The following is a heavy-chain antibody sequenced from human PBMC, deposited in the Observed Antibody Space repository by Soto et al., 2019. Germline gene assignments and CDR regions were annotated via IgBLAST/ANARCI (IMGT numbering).Heavy chain of an antibody. CDR2: INHVGIT. D-gene: IGHD2-2*01. CDR3: ARACSSNSCYDVLDY. CDR1: GGSCRGFY. V-gene: IGHV4-34*10. Sequence: PSETLPLTSAVSGGSCRGFYWTWIRQSTGKGLEWLGDINHVGITNYNPSLKSRVTMSVDTSKNQFSLKLSSVTAADTAVYYCARACSSNSCYDVLDYWGQGTLVTVSS. J-gene: IGHJ4*02.